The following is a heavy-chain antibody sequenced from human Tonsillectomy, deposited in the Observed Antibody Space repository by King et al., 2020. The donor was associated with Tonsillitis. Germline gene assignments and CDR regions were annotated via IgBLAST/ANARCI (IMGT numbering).Heavy chain of an antibody. CDR3: ARRGRDCSGGSCYLDY. V-gene: IGHV3-30-3*01. CDR1: GFTFSSYA. CDR2: XXXXXXXX. D-gene: IGHD2-15*01. Sequence: VQLVESGGGVVQPGRSLRLSCAASGFTFSSYAMHWVXQAPGKGXXWXXXXXXXXXXXXXXAHVXGRFTISRDNSKNTLYLQMNSLRADDTAVYYCARRGRDCSGGSCYLDYWGQGTLVTVSS. J-gene: IGHJ4*02.